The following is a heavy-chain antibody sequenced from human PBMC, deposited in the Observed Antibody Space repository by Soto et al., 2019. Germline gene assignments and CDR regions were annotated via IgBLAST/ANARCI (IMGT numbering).Heavy chain of an antibody. V-gene: IGHV3-9*01. CDR2: ISWNSGSI. CDR1: GFTFDDYA. CDR3: AKDLYSSSSSCFYY. J-gene: IGHJ4*02. Sequence: EVQLVESGGGLVQPGRSLRLSCAASGFTFDDYAMHWVQQAPGKGLEWVSGISWNSGSIGYADSVKGRFTISRDNAKNSLYLQMNSLRAEDTALYYCAKDLYSSSSSCFYYWGQGTLVTVSS. D-gene: IGHD6-6*01.